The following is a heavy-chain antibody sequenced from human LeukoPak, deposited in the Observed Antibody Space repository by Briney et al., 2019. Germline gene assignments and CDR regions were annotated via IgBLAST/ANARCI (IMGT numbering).Heavy chain of an antibody. CDR3: ARVGGLYDILTGYRTFDY. V-gene: IGHV1-46*01. D-gene: IGHD3-9*01. CDR1: GYTFTSYY. J-gene: IGHJ4*02. CDR2: INPSGGST. Sequence: ASVKVSCKASGYTFTSYYLHWVRQAPGQGLEWMGIINPSGGSTSYAQKFQGRVTMTRDTSTSTVYMELSSLRSEDTAVYYCARVGGLYDILTGYRTFDYWGQGTLVTVSS.